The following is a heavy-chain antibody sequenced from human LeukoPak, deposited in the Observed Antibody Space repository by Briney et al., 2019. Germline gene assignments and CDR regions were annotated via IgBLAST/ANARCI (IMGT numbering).Heavy chain of an antibody. CDR1: GGSISSGSYY. V-gene: IGHV4-39*01. CDR2: IYYSGST. J-gene: IGHJ5*02. CDR3: ARHLLLGIAAAGKSWFDP. Sequence: SETLSLTCTVSGGSISSGSYYWGWLRQPPGKGLEWIGSIYYSGSTYYNPSLKSRVTISVDTSKNQFSLKLSSVTAADTAVYYCARHLLLGIAAAGKSWFDPWGQGTLVTVSS. D-gene: IGHD6-13*01.